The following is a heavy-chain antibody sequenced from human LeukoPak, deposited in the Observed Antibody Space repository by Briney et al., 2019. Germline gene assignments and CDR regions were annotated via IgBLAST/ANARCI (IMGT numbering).Heavy chain of an antibody. CDR1: GFTFSSYA. D-gene: IGHD2/OR15-2a*01. CDR3: TTFYHEYSPY. V-gene: IGHV3-15*01. CDR2: IKSNADGGTP. J-gene: IGHJ4*02. Sequence: NPGGSLRLSCAASGFTFSSYAMSWVRQAPGKGLEWVGRIKSNADGGTPDYAAPARGRFTISRDDSKNTLYLQMNSLKTEDTAVYYCTTFYHEYSPYWGRGTLVTVSS.